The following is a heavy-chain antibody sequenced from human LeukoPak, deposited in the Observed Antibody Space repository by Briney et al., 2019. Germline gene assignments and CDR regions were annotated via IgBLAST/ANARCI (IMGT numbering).Heavy chain of an antibody. CDR2: IYTSGST. V-gene: IGHV4-61*02. D-gene: IGHD6-13*01. Sequence: SETLSLTCNVSGDSISSGIHSWSWIRQPAGKGLEYIGRIYTSGSTNYSPSLKSRVTISLDTSKNQVSLNLTSVTAADTAVYYCARVGQLAFDYWGQGTLVTVSS. J-gene: IGHJ4*02. CDR3: ARVGQLAFDY. CDR1: GDSISSGIHS.